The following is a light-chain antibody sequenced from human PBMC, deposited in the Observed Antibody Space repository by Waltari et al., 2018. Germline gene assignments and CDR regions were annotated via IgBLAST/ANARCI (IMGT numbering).Light chain of an antibody. CDR3: QQSHSSPRT. CDR1: QSISKY. V-gene: IGKV1-39*01. Sequence: DIQMTQSPSSLAASVGDTVTITCPASQSISKYFNWYQHKPGKAPKLLIYGVSSLQSGVPSRFSGSGSGTVFTLTISSLQPEDFATYYCQQSHSSPRTFGGGTKVEMK. CDR2: GVS. J-gene: IGKJ4*01.